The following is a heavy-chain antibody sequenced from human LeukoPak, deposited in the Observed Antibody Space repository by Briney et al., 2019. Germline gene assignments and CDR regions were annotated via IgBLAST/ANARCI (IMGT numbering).Heavy chain of an antibody. Sequence: GGSLRLSCAASGFTFSSYAMSWVRQTPGKGLEWVSAISGSGGGTYYADSVKGRFTISRDNSKNTLWLQMNSLRAEDTAVYYCAKDRLSDYGAPTDAFDIWGQGTMVTVSS. CDR3: AKDRLSDYGAPTDAFDI. J-gene: IGHJ3*02. V-gene: IGHV3-23*01. D-gene: IGHD4-17*01. CDR1: GFTFSSYA. CDR2: ISGSGGGT.